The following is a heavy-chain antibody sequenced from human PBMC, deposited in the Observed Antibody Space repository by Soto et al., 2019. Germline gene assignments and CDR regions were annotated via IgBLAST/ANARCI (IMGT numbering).Heavy chain of an antibody. Sequence: SETLSLTCAVSGGSISSGGSSWSWIRQPPWKGLEWIGYIYHSGSTYYNPSLKSRVTISVDMSKNQFSLKLSSVTAADTAVYYCARAGDSSGPVALGYWGQGTLVTVSS. CDR2: IYHSGST. D-gene: IGHD6-19*01. J-gene: IGHJ4*02. V-gene: IGHV4-30-2*01. CDR1: GGSISSGGSS. CDR3: ARAGDSSGPVALGY.